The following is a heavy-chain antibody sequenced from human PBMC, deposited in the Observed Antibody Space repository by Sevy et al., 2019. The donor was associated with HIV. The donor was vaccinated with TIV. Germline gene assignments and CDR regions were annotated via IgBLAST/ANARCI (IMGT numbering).Heavy chain of an antibody. D-gene: IGHD2-2*01. J-gene: IGHJ4*02. V-gene: IGHV4-61*02. CDR2: IYTSGST. CDR1: GGSISSGNYY. CDR3: ARESGDCSSTSCYEGVFDY. Sequence: SETLSLTCTVSGGSISSGNYYWSWIRQPAGKGLEWIGRIYTSGSTNYNPSLKSRVTISEDTSKNQFSRKLSSVTVAETAVYYCARESGDCSSTSCYEGVFDYWGQETLVTVSS.